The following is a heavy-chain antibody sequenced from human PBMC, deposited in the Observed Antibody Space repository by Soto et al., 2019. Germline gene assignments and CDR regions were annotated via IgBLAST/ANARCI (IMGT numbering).Heavy chain of an antibody. J-gene: IGHJ6*02. CDR3: AGVAWFRGMDV. V-gene: IGHV6-1*01. CDR1: GNSVSSNSAA. D-gene: IGHD2-21*01. Sequence: PSQTLSLTCVISGNSVSSNSAAWIWIRQSPSRGLEWLGRTYYRSKWYNDYAVSVKSRITINPDTSKNQFSLHLDLGLPEATAVYPCAGVAWFRGMDVWGQGTPVTVSS. CDR2: TYYRSKWYN.